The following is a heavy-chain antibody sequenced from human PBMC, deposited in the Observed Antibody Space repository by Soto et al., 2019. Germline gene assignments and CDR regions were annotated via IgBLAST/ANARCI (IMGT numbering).Heavy chain of an antibody. J-gene: IGHJ4*02. V-gene: IGHV1-69*08. CDR2: IIPILTIT. Sequence: QVQLVQSGAEVKKPGSSVKVSCKASGDTFSSYTFSWVRQAPGQGLEWMGRIIPILTITNYAQKFQGRVTITADKSTSTAYMELSSLRSEDTAVYYWAREGVGATGAYWGQGTLVTVSS. D-gene: IGHD1-26*01. CDR3: AREGVGATGAY. CDR1: GDTFSSYT.